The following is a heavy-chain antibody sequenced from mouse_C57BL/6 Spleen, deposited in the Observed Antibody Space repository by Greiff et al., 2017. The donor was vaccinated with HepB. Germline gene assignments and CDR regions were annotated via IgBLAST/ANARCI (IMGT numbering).Heavy chain of an antibody. CDR2: IYPGNSDT. CDR1: GYTFTSYW. D-gene: IGHD1-1*01. V-gene: IGHV1-5*01. Sequence: VQLQQSGTVLARPGASVKMSCKTSGYTFTSYWMHWVKQRPGQGLEWIGAIYPGNSDTSYNQKFKGKAKLTAVTSASTAYMELSSLTNEDSAVDYCTRFGYYYDSSYWGQGTTLTVSS. CDR3: TRFGYYYDSSY. J-gene: IGHJ2*01.